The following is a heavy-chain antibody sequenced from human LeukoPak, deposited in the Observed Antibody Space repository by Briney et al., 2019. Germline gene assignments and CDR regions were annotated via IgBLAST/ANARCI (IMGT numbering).Heavy chain of an antibody. CDR2: ISGSCGST. Sequence: PGGSLRLSCAASGFTFSSYAMSWVRQAPGKGLESVSAISGSCGSTYHADSWKGRFTISRDNSKNTLYLQMNSLRAEDTAVYYCAPGSAAPYGMDVWGQGTTVTVSS. J-gene: IGHJ6*02. CDR3: APGSAAPYGMDV. V-gene: IGHV3-23*01. CDR1: GFTFSSYA. D-gene: IGHD6-13*01.